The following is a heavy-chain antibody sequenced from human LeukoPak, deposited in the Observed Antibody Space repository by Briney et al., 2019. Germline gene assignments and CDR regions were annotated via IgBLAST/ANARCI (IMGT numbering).Heavy chain of an antibody. Sequence: ASVKVSCKASGYTFTSYDINWVRQATGQGLEWMGWMNPNSGNTGYAQRFQGRVTMTRDTSISTAYMELSSLRSEDTAVYYCAKVGLGVLRFLEWDNGLYFDYWGQGTLVTVSS. CDR2: MNPNSGNT. J-gene: IGHJ4*02. CDR1: GYTFTSYD. CDR3: AKVGLGVLRFLEWDNGLYFDY. D-gene: IGHD3-3*01. V-gene: IGHV1-8*01.